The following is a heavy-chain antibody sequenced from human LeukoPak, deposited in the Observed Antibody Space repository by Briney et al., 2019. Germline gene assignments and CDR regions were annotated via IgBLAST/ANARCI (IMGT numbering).Heavy chain of an antibody. V-gene: IGHV4-34*01. CDR3: AATTVTTGY. Sequence: SETLSLTCAVYGGSFSGYYWSWIRQPPVKGLEWIGEINHSGSTNYNPSLKSRVTISVDTSKNQFSLKLSSVTAADTAVYYCAATTVTTGYWGQGTLVTVSS. D-gene: IGHD4-17*01. CDR1: GGSFSGYY. J-gene: IGHJ4*02. CDR2: INHSGST.